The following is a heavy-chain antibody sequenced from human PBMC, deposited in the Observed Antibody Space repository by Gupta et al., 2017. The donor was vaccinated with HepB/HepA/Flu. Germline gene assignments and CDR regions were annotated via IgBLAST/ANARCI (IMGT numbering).Heavy chain of an antibody. J-gene: IGHJ2*01. D-gene: IGHD3-3*01. V-gene: IGHV3-33*01. CDR2: IWYDGSNQ. Sequence: QVQLVESGGGVVQPGRSLRLSCAASGFTFRNFGMNWARQAPGKGLEWVAIIWYDGSNQYYADSVKGRFTISRDNSKNTLYLQMNSLSAEDTAVYYCATVRGNSFGTYYFALWGRGTLVTVSS. CDR1: GFTFRNFG. CDR3: ATVRGNSFGTYYFAL.